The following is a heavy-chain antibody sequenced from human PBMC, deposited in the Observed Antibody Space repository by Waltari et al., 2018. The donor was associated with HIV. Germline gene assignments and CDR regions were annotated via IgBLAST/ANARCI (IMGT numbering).Heavy chain of an antibody. CDR3: VTDFSGMVRAYSYYSLDV. Sequence: QVQLVQSGAEVKKPGASVKVSCKVSGYTLTELSMHWVRQAPGKGLEWMGNFDPEDDETIYAQKFQGRITMTEDTSSDTAYMELSSLTSGDTAVYYCVTDFSGMVRAYSYYSLDVWGQGTTVTVSS. CDR1: GYTLTELS. V-gene: IGHV1-24*01. D-gene: IGHD3-10*01. CDR2: FDPEDDET. J-gene: IGHJ6*02.